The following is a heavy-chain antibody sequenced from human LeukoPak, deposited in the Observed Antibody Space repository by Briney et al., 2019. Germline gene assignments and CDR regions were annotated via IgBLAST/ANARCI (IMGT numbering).Heavy chain of an antibody. Sequence: PGGSLRLSCAASGFTFDDYTLHWVRQAPGKGLEWVSLITWDGGGAYYADSVRGRFTISRDNSNNSLYLQMNSLRTEDTALYYCAKGRYYDILTGYLHEYSQHWGQGTLVTVSS. D-gene: IGHD3-9*01. CDR2: ITWDGGGA. J-gene: IGHJ1*01. CDR3: AKGRYYDILTGYLHEYSQH. V-gene: IGHV3-43*01. CDR1: GFTFDDYT.